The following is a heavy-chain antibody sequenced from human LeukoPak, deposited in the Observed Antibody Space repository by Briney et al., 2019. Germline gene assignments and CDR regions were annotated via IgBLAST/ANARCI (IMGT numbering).Heavy chain of an antibody. CDR2: IYSGGST. CDR3: ARDEEAGYRRGWGAFDI. D-gene: IGHD6-19*01. CDR1: GFTVSSNY. J-gene: IGHJ3*02. V-gene: IGHV3-66*01. Sequence: GGSLRLSCAASGFTVSSNYMNWVRQAPGKGLEWVSVIYSGGSTYYAASAKGRFTISRDNSKNTLYLQMNSLRAEDTAVYYCARDEEAGYRRGWGAFDIWGQGTMVTVSS.